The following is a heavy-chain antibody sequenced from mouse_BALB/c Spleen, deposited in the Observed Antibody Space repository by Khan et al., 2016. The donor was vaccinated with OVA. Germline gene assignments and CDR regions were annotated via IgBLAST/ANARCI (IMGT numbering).Heavy chain of an antibody. CDR2: INPTSGYT. CDR1: GYTFTTYW. V-gene: IGHV1-7*01. CDR3: ARDRIDY. Sequence: QIQLVQSGAELAKPGASVKMSCKASGYTFTTYWLHWVKQRPGQGLEWIGYINPTSGYTDYNQKFKDKATLTADKSSSTAYMQLRSLTSDDSAVYYCARDRIDYWGQGTTLTVSS. J-gene: IGHJ2*01.